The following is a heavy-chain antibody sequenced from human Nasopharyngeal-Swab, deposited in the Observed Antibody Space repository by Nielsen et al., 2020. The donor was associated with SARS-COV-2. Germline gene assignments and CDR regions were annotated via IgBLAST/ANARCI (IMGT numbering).Heavy chain of an antibody. J-gene: IGHJ6*03. V-gene: IGHV3-49*04. Sequence: GGSLRLSCTASGFTFGDYAMCWVRQPPGKGLERVGFIRSKAYGGTTEYAASVKGRFTISRDDYKSIAYLQMNSLKTEDTAVYYCAREARIAVAGALLYYYYYYMDVWGKGTTVTVSS. CDR2: IRSKAYGGTT. CDR1: GFTFGDYA. CDR3: AREARIAVAGALLYYYYYYMDV. D-gene: IGHD6-19*01.